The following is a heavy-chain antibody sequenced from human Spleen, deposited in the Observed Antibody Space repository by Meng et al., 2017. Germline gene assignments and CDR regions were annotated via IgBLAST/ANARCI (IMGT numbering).Heavy chain of an antibody. CDR2: ISYDGTTI. CDR3: ARVARADRSWYYESPFDY. V-gene: IGHV3-11*04. J-gene: IGHJ4*02. D-gene: IGHD3-22*01. CDR1: GFTFSDDY. Sequence: GESLKISCAASGFTFSDDYMSWIRQAPGKGLEWISYISYDGTTIDYADSVKGRFTISRDNAENSLHLQMDSLRAEDTATSYCARVARADRSWYYESPFDYWGQGTLVTVSS.